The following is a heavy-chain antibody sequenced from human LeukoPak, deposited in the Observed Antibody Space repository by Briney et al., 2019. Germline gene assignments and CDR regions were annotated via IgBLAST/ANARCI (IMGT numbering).Heavy chain of an antibody. D-gene: IGHD1-7*01. Sequence: GGSLRLSCAASGFTFSSYNMNWVRQAPGEGLEWVSSISSGSTYADSVKGRFTISRDNAKNSLYLQMNSLRAEDTAVYYCATSTTIYWYFDLWGRGTLVTVSS. CDR3: ATSTTIYWYFDL. CDR1: GFTFSSYN. V-gene: IGHV3-21*01. J-gene: IGHJ2*01. CDR2: ISSGST.